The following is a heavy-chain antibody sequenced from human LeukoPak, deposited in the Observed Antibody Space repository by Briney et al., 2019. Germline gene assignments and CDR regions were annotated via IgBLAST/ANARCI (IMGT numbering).Heavy chain of an antibody. J-gene: IGHJ3*01. V-gene: IGHV3-30-3*01. CDR2: ISYDGSDK. CDR3: ARGPGPVYGSGSHATLSAFDF. CDR1: GFTFITYA. D-gene: IGHD3-10*01. Sequence: GGSLRLSCAASGFTFITYAIHWVRQAPGKGLEWVAVISYDGSDKYYADSVKGRFTISRDNFKNTLYLQMNSLRAEDTAVYYCARGPGPVYGSGSHATLSAFDFWGQGTRVTVSS.